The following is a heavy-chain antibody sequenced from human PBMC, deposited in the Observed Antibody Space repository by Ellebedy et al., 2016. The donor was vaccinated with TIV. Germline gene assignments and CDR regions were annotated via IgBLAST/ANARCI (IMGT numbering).Heavy chain of an antibody. CDR3: ARGVGMYYFDY. D-gene: IGHD1-26*01. J-gene: IGHJ4*02. CDR2: ISSSGSTI. Sequence: GGSLRLSCAASGFTFSDYYMSWIRQAPGKGLEWVSYISSSGSTIYYAESVMGRFTISRDNAKNSLYLQMKSLRAEDTALYYCARGVGMYYFDYWGQGTLVTVSS. CDR1: GFTFSDYY. V-gene: IGHV3-11*04.